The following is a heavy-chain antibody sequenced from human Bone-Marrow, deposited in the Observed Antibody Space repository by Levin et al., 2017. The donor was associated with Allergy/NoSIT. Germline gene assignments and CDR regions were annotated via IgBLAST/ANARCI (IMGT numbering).Heavy chain of an antibody. V-gene: IGHV3-9*02. CDR2: ISLNSGSR. CDR1: GFNSDEYA. CDR3: VKAVAPEYHYDRSGAINY. D-gene: IGHD3-9*01. Sequence: GGSLRLSCVASGFNSDEYAMHWVRQAPGKGLEWVSGISLNSGSRGYADSVKGRFTISRDNARTSLYLQMNSLRVEDTALYFCVKAVAPEYHYDRSGAINYWGQGPLVTVSS. J-gene: IGHJ4*02.